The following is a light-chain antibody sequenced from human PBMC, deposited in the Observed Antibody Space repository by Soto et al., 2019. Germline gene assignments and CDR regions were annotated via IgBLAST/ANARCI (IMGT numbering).Light chain of an antibody. CDR1: QSVTSRY. Sequence: EILVTQFPGTLSLSPGERATLSCRASQSVTSRYLAWYQQKPGQAPRLLIYGASIRDTGIPYRISGSGSGTEFTLTISSLQPDDFATYYCQHYNSYSHAFGEGTKVDIK. CDR3: QHYNSYSHA. CDR2: GAS. J-gene: IGKJ1*01. V-gene: IGKV3-20*01.